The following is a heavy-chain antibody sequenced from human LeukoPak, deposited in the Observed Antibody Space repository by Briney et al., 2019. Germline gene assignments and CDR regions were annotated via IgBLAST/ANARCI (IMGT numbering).Heavy chain of an antibody. Sequence: SSETLSLTCTVSGGSISSYYWSWIRQPPGKGLEYIGYIYYSGSTNYNPSLKSRVTISVDTSKNQFSLKLSSVTAADTAVYYCARDARFGDYFDYWGQGTLVTVSS. CDR3: ARDARFGDYFDY. J-gene: IGHJ4*02. CDR1: GGSISSYY. CDR2: IYYSGST. D-gene: IGHD3-10*01. V-gene: IGHV4-59*01.